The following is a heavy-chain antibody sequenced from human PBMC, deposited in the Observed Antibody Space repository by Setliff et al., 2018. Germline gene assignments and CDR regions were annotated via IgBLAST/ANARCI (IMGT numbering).Heavy chain of an antibody. D-gene: IGHD6-13*01. J-gene: IGHJ5*02. CDR1: GYTFTSYG. Sequence: ASVKVSCKASGYTFTSYGISWVRQAPGQGLEWMGWINAGNGNTNYAQKLQGRVTMTTDTSTSTAYMELRSLRSDDTAVYYCARGYSSSWQSRMGFDPWGQGTLVTVSS. CDR2: INAGNGNT. CDR3: ARGYSSSWQSRMGFDP. V-gene: IGHV1-18*01.